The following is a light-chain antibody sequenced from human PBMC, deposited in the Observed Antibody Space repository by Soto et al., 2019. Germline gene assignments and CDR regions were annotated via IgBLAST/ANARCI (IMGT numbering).Light chain of an antibody. CDR1: QSVSSN. Sequence: MVFWQSPGTLSLSPGEGATLSCRASQSVSSNLAWYQQKPGQAPRLLIYGASTRATGIPARFSGSGSGTEFTLTISSLQSEDFAVYYCQQYNNWPRTFGQGTNVDIK. CDR2: GAS. V-gene: IGKV3-15*01. J-gene: IGKJ1*01. CDR3: QQYNNWPRT.